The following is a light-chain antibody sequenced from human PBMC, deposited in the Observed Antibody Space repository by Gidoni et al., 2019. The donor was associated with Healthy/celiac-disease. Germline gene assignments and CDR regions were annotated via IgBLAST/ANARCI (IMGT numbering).Light chain of an antibody. J-gene: IGKJ2*01. CDR2: GAS. CDR1: QSVSSSY. Sequence: EMVLTQSPGTLSLSPGERATLSCRASQSVSSSYLAWYQQKPGQAPRLLIYGASSRATGIPDRFIGSGSGTDFTLTISRLEPEDFAVYYCQQYGSSSYTFGQGTKLEIK. V-gene: IGKV3-20*01. CDR3: QQYGSSSYT.